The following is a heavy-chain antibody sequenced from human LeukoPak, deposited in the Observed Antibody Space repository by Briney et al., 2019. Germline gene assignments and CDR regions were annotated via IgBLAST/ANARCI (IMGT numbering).Heavy chain of an antibody. CDR1: GGSISSRLYY. D-gene: IGHD3-10*01. V-gene: IGHV4-39*01. Sequence: TSETLSLTCTVSGGSISSRLYYWGWIRQPPEKGLEWIGSINYSGTTYYKPSLKSRLTISLDTSKKRFSLKLSSVTAADTAVYYCARKELTTMVRGVMGYWGQGTLVTVSS. CDR2: INYSGTT. CDR3: ARKELTTMVRGVMGY. J-gene: IGHJ4*02.